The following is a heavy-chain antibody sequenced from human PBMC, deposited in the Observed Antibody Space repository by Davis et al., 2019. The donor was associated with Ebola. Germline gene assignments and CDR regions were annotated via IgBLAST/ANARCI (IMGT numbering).Heavy chain of an antibody. CDR2: IRSKANSYAT. Sequence: PWGSLSLSCAASGFTFSGSAMHWVRQAPGKGLEWVGRIRSKANSYATAYAASVNGRFTISRDDPKYTAYLQMNSLKTEDTAVYYCSGTTVTTDYWGQGTLVTVSS. CDR3: SGTTVTTDY. D-gene: IGHD4-17*01. V-gene: IGHV3-73*01. CDR1: GFTFSGSA. J-gene: IGHJ4*02.